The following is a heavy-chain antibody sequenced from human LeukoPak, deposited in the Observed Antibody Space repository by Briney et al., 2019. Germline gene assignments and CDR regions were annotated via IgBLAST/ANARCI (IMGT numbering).Heavy chain of an antibody. V-gene: IGHV3-21*01. CDR3: ARDVISRNMITLGLGY. Sequence: GGSLRLSCAASGVTFSNYSMNWVRQAPGKGLEWVSSISTRSTYIYYADSVKGRFTISRDNSNNTAYLEMNSLRVDDTAVYFCARDVISRNMITLGLGYWGQGTLVTVSS. D-gene: IGHD3-16*01. CDR1: GVTFSNYS. CDR2: ISTRSTYI. J-gene: IGHJ4*02.